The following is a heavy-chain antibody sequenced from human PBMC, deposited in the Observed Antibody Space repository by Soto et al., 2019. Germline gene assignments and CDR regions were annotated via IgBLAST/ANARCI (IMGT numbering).Heavy chain of an antibody. CDR3: AKAHNYEFWSGSDF. D-gene: IGHD3-3*01. CDR1: GFTFRSYA. Sequence: EVQLLESGGGLEQPGGSLRLSCAASGFTFRSYAMNWVRQAPGKGLEWVSGISGSGGSTYYADSVKGRFTISRDNFKSMLYVQMNSLRVEDTAIYYCAKAHNYEFWSGSDFWGQGTLVTVSS. V-gene: IGHV3-23*01. J-gene: IGHJ4*02. CDR2: ISGSGGST.